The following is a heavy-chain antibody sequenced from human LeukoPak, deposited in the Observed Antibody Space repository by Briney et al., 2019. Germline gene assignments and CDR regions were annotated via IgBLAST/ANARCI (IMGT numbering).Heavy chain of an antibody. D-gene: IGHD3-22*01. Sequence: GGSLRLSCAASGFTFGRYAMHWLRQAPGKGLEGVAVIAYDGSNKYSADSLKGQGRFTISRDNSKNTLFLEMNSLRPEDTAVYYCAKYAAAGAYDRHSEIDSWGQGTLVTVSS. J-gene: IGHJ4*02. CDR2: IAYDGSNK. CDR3: AKYAAAGAYDRHSEIDS. CDR1: GFTFGRYA. V-gene: IGHV3-30*18.